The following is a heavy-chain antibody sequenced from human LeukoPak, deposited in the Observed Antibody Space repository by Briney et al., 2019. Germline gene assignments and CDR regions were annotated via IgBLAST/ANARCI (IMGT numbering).Heavy chain of an antibody. CDR3: AKVETTVATPFDY. Sequence: GGSLRLSCAASGFSFSNYAMNWVRQAPEKGLEWVSGMSGSGGTTYYADSVKGRFTISRDNSKDTLYLQLDSLRAEDTAIYYCAKVETTVATPFDYWGQGTLVTVSS. CDR2: MSGSGGTT. J-gene: IGHJ4*02. D-gene: IGHD4-23*01. CDR1: GFSFSNYA. V-gene: IGHV3-23*01.